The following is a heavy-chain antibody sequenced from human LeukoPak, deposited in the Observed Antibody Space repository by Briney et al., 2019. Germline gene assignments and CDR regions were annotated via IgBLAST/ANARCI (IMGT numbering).Heavy chain of an antibody. D-gene: IGHD4-17*01. CDR3: ARDTRTMTAVTRGQHYYYGLDV. J-gene: IGHJ6*02. Sequence: PGRSLRLSCAASGFTFSSYAMHWVRQAPGHGLEWMAIINPSDGGTYYEQKLQGRVTVTRDTSTSTVYMELSSLRSEDTAVYYCARDTRTMTAVTRGQHYYYGLDVWGQGTTVTVSS. CDR2: INPSDGGT. CDR1: GFTFSSYA. V-gene: IGHV1-46*01.